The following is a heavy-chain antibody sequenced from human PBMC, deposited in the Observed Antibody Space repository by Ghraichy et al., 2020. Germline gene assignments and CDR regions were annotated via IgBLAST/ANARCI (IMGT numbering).Heavy chain of an antibody. D-gene: IGHD6-13*01. J-gene: IGHJ4*02. CDR3: ATDLSSSWIFDY. CDR1: ENGRAHVC. CDR2: FDPEDGET. V-gene: IGHV1-24*01. Sequence: ASVKVSCKTNENGRAHVCTPVTPQTLVCGLVREGEFDPEDGETIYAQKFQGRVTMTEDTSTDTAYMELSSLRSEDTAVYYCATDLSSSWIFDYWGQGTLVT.